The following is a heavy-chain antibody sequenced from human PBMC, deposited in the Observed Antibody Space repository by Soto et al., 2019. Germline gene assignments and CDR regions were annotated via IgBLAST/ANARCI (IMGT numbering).Heavy chain of an antibody. CDR3: ATSRISIAVAGETEYYFDY. CDR1: GYIFTGYY. CDR2: INPNSGDT. V-gene: IGHV1-2*04. J-gene: IGHJ4*02. D-gene: IGHD6-19*01. Sequence: GASVKVSFKACGYIFTGYYMHWLRQAPGRGLEWMGWINPNSGDTNYTQKFQGWVTMTRDTSISTAYMELSRLRSDDTAVYYCATSRISIAVAGETEYYFDYWGQGTPVTVSS.